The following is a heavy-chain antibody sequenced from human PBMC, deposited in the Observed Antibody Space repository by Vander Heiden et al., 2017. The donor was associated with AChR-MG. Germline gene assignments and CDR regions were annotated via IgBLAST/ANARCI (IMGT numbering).Heavy chain of an antibody. CDR1: GFTFRNYG. CDR2: IWHDGSEK. J-gene: IGHJ6*02. Sequence: QVRLVESGGGVVQPGRSLRLSCETFGFTFRNYGIHRVRLAPGKGLEWVAVIWHDGSEKYYADSVGDRFTISRDNSRNTLFLQMRSLRVEDTGIYYCAREGGQNVRASIYYGMDVWGQGTTVTVSS. V-gene: IGHV3-33*01. D-gene: IGHD1-1*01. CDR3: AREGGQNVRASIYYGMDV.